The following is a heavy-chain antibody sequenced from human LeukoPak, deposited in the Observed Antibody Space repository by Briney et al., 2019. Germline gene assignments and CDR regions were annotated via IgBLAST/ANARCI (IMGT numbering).Heavy chain of an antibody. CDR3: ASTVTTPYNWFDP. D-gene: IGHD4-17*01. CDR1: GGTFSSYA. V-gene: IGHV1-69*04. Sequence: GASVKVSCKASGGTFSSYAISWVRQAPGQGLEWMGRIIPILGIANYAQKFQGRVTITADKSTSTAYMELSSLRSEDTAVYYCASTVTTPYNWFDPWGQGTLVTVSS. CDR2: IIPILGIA. J-gene: IGHJ5*02.